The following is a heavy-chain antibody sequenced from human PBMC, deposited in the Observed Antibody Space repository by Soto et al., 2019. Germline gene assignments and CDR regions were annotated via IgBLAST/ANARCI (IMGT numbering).Heavy chain of an antibody. CDR3: ARGHNLRIFSIDY. CDR1: GFTFSSYG. D-gene: IGHD1-1*01. Sequence: QVQLVESGGGVVQPGRSLRLSCAASGFTFSSYGMHWVRQAPGKGLEWVAVIWYDGSNKYYADSVKGRFTISRDNSKNTLYLQMNSLRAEDTAVYYCARGHNLRIFSIDYWGQGTLVTVSS. J-gene: IGHJ4*02. CDR2: IWYDGSNK. V-gene: IGHV3-33*01.